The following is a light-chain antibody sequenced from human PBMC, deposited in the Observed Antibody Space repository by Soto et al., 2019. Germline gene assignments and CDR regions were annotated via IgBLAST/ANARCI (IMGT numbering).Light chain of an antibody. V-gene: IGLV2-14*01. CDR3: SSYSSSSISYV. J-gene: IGLJ1*01. Sequence: QSALTQPASVSGSPGQSITISCTGTSSDVGGYNYVSWYQQLPGNAPKLIIYEVTIRPSGVSNRFSGSKSGNTASLTISGLQAEDEADYYCSSYSSSSISYVFGTGTKLTVL. CDR1: SSDVGGYNY. CDR2: EVT.